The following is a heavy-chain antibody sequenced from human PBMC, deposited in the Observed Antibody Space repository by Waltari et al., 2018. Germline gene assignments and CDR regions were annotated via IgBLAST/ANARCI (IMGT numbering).Heavy chain of an antibody. CDR3: AVVVGATYAFDI. D-gene: IGHD1-26*01. J-gene: IGHJ3*02. Sequence: QVQLVESGGGVVQPGRSLRLSCAASGFTFSSYGMHWVRQAPGKGLEWVAVIWYDGSNKYYADSVKGRFTSSRDNSKNTLYLQMNSLRAEDTAVYYCAVVVGATYAFDIWGQGTMVTVSS. CDR2: IWYDGSNK. CDR1: GFTFSSYG. V-gene: IGHV3-33*01.